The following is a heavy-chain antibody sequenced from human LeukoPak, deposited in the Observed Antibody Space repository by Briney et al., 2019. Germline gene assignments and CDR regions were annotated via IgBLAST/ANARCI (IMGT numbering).Heavy chain of an antibody. V-gene: IGHV4-34*01. CDR3: ARGAGRTGTTLMGY. CDR2: NNHSGST. Sequence: SETLSLTCAVYGGSFSGYYWSWIRQPPGKGLEWIGENNHSGSTNYNPSLKSRVTISVDTSKNQFSLKLSSVTAADTAVYYCARGAGRTGTTLMGYWGQGTLVTVSS. J-gene: IGHJ4*02. CDR1: GGSFSGYY. D-gene: IGHD1-7*01.